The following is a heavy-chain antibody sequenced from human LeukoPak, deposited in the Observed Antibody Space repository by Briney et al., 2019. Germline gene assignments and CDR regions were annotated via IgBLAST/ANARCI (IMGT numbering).Heavy chain of an antibody. J-gene: IGHJ5*02. CDR2: ISSSGSTI. CDR1: GFTFSSYE. V-gene: IGHV3-48*03. D-gene: IGHD6-19*01. Sequence: GGSLRLSCAASGFTFSSYEMNWVRQAPGKGLEWVSYISSSGSTIYYADSVKGRFTISRDNAKNSLYLQMNSLRAEDTAVYYCARGRFSSGWFLDPWGQGTLVTVSS. CDR3: ARGRFSSGWFLDP.